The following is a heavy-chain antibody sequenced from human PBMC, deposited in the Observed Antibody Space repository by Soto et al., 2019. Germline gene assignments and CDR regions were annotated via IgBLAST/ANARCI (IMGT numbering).Heavy chain of an antibody. V-gene: IGHV3-23*01. CDR1: GFTVSSNY. J-gene: IGHJ4*02. D-gene: IGHD2-2*01. CDR2: ITGSGDDT. CDR3: AKGSSISRPYYFDY. Sequence: GGSLRLSCAASGFTVSSNYMSWVRQTPGKGLEWISAITGSGDDTYHADSVKGRFTISRDNSKNTLYLQMNTLGVEDTAVYYCAKGSSISRPYYFDYWGQGTLVTVSS.